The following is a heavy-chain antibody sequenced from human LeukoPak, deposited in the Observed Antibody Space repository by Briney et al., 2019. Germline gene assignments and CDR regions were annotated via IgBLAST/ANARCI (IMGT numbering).Heavy chain of an antibody. CDR1: GYTFTSYN. Sequence: GASVKLSFTASGYTFTSYNINWVRQGTGQGLEWMGWMNTNSGNTDYAHTFHGRVTITRNTSISTAYMEPSSLRSEDTAVYYCARVTDRGFDYWGQGTLVTVPS. V-gene: IGHV1-8*03. D-gene: IGHD3-10*01. J-gene: IGHJ4*02. CDR2: MNTNSGNT. CDR3: ARVTDRGFDY.